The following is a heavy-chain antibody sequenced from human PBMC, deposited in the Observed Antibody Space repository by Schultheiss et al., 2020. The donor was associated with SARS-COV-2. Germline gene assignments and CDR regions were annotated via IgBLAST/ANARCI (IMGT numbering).Heavy chain of an antibody. D-gene: IGHD3-3*01. V-gene: IGHV4-59*12. J-gene: IGHJ4*02. Sequence: SETLSLTCTVSGGSISSYYWSWIRQPPGKGLEWIGYIYYSGSTNYNPSLKSRVTISVDTSKNQFSLKLSSVTAADTAVYYCARTYYDFWSGYSTFCYFDYWGQGTLVTVSS. CDR1: GGSISSYY. CDR3: ARTYYDFWSGYSTFCYFDY. CDR2: IYYSGST.